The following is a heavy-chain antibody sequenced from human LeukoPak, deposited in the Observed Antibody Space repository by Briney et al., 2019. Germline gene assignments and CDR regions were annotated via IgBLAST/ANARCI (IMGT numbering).Heavy chain of an antibody. CDR2: ISYDGSNK. D-gene: IGHD3-9*01. CDR1: GFTFSSYG. Sequence: GRSLRLSCAASGFTFSSYGMHWVRQAPGKGLEWVAVISYDGSNKYYADSVKGRFTISRDNSKNTLYLQMNSLRAEDTAVYYCAKDRRDYDILTGHFDYWGQGTLVTVSS. V-gene: IGHV3-30*18. J-gene: IGHJ4*02. CDR3: AKDRRDYDILTGHFDY.